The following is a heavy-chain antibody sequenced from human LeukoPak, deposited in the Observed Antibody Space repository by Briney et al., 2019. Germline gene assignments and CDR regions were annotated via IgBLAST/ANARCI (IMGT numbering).Heavy chain of an antibody. Sequence: GGSLGLSCAASGFTFSSYAMNWVRQAPGKGLEWVSVISGSGGTTYYADSVKGRFTMSRDNSKNTLYLQMNSLRAEDTAVYYCAKEIYCSSTTCYGDDAFDIWGQGTMVTVSS. CDR1: GFTFSSYA. V-gene: IGHV3-23*01. CDR2: ISGSGGTT. CDR3: AKEIYCSSTTCYGDDAFDI. J-gene: IGHJ3*02. D-gene: IGHD2-2*01.